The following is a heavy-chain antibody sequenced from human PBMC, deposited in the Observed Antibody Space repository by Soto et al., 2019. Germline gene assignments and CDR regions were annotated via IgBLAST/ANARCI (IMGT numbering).Heavy chain of an antibody. D-gene: IGHD3-10*01. Sequence: SVKVSGKASGVTFTSYTITWVRQAPGQGLEWLGGIIPMFGTTNYAQKFQGRVTITADKSTNTDYMELSSLRSDDTAVYYCARVEVSGGPFDPWGQGTLVTVSS. V-gene: IGHV1-69*06. CDR2: IIPMFGTT. CDR3: ARVEVSGGPFDP. CDR1: GVTFTSYT. J-gene: IGHJ5*02.